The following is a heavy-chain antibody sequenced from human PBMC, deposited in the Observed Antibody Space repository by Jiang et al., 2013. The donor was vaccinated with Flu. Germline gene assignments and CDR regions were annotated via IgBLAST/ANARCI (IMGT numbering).Heavy chain of an antibody. J-gene: IGHJ5*02. CDR1: GFSLSTSGVG. V-gene: IGHV2-5*02. CDR3: AHSPDNSSSDWFDP. CDR2: IYWDDDK. D-gene: IGHD6-13*01. Sequence: KPTQTLTLTCPFSGFSLSTSGVGVGWIRQPPGKALEWLALIYWDDDKRYSPSLKSRLTITKDTSKNQVVLTMTNMDPVDTATYYCAHSPDNSSSDWFDPWGQGTLVTVSS.